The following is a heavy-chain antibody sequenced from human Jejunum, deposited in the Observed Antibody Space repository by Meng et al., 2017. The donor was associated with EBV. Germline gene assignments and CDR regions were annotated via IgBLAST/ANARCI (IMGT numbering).Heavy chain of an antibody. J-gene: IGHJ4*02. CDR3: ARGVAAGFDY. V-gene: IGHV1-8*02. Sequence: QLVQSGAEVKTPGASVKCPCKASGYTFTSYDINWVRQATGQGPEWMGWMSPNSGNTGYAQKFQGRVTMTRDTSISTAYMELSSLRSEDTAVYYCARGVAAGFDYWGQGTLVTVSS. CDR1: GYTFTSYD. D-gene: IGHD6-13*01. CDR2: MSPNSGNT.